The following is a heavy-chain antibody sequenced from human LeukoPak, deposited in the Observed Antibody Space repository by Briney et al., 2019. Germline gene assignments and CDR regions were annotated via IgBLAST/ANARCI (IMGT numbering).Heavy chain of an antibody. CDR3: AREKVPAYYMDV. CDR1: GYTFTSYY. D-gene: IGHD2-2*01. Sequence: ASVRVSCKASGYTFTSYYMHWVRQAPGQGLEWMGIINPSGGSTSYAQKFQGRVTMTRDMSTSTVYMELSSLRSEDTAVYYCAREKVPAYYMDVWGKGTTVTVSS. CDR2: INPSGGST. J-gene: IGHJ6*03. V-gene: IGHV1-46*01.